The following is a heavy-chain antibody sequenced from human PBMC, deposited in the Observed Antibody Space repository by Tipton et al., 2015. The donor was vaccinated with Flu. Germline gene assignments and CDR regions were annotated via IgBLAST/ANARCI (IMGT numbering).Heavy chain of an antibody. D-gene: IGHD1-26*01. CDR3: ARTLATGYYYYGMDV. V-gene: IGHV1-2*06. CDR1: GYTFTGYY. CDR2: INPNSGGT. Sequence: GAEVKKPGASVKVSCKASGYTFTGYYMHWVRQAPGQGLEWMGRINPNSGGTNYAQKFQGRVTMTRDTSISTAYMELSRLRSDDTAVYYCARTLATGYYYYGMDVWGQGTTVTVSS. J-gene: IGHJ6*02.